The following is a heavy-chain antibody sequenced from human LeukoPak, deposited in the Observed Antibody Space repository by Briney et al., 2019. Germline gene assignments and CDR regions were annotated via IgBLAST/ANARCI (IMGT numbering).Heavy chain of an antibody. CDR1: GSSFTSYW. CDR3: ARRVVTQGYYYYYGMDV. D-gene: IGHD4-23*01. J-gene: IGHJ6*02. CDR2: IYPGDSDT. Sequence: GESLKISCKGSGSSFTSYWIGWVRQLPGKGLEWMGIIYPGDSDTRYSPSFQGQVTISADKSISTAYLQWSSLKASDTAMYYCARRVVTQGYYYYYGMDVWGQGTTVTVSS. V-gene: IGHV5-51*01.